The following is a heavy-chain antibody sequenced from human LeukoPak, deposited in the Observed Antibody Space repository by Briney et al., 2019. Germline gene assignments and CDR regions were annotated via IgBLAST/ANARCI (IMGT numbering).Heavy chain of an antibody. J-gene: IGHJ5*02. Sequence: SETLSLTCTVSGGSMSNYYWSWIRQPPGKGLEWIGYIYYSGSTNYNPSLKSRVTISVDTSKNQFSLRLSSVTAADTAVYYCTRTTMLTWFDPWGQGTLVTVSS. V-gene: IGHV4-59*01. D-gene: IGHD3-10*02. CDR2: IYYSGST. CDR1: GGSMSNYY. CDR3: TRTTMLTWFDP.